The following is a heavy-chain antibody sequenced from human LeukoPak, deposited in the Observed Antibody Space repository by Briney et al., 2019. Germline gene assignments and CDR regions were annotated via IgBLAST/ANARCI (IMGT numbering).Heavy chain of an antibody. Sequence: PGGSLRLSCAASGFTFSSYAMTWVRQAPGKGLEWVANIKQDGSEKYYVDPVKGRFTISRDNAKNSLYLQMNSLRAEDTAVYYCARGSGSYSNRWGQGTLVTVSS. J-gene: IGHJ5*02. CDR3: ARGSGSYSNR. CDR1: GFTFSSYA. CDR2: IKQDGSEK. D-gene: IGHD1-26*01. V-gene: IGHV3-7*03.